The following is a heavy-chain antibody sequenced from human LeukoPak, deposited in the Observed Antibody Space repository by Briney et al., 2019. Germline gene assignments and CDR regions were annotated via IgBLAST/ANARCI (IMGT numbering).Heavy chain of an antibody. Sequence: GGSLRLSCAASGFTFSDYEMNWVRQAPGKGLEWVSYISSYGSAIYYADSVKGRFTISRDNAKNSLYLQMNSLRAEDTAVYYCARDVYNYGYVNWFDPWGQGTLVTVSS. CDR2: ISSYGSAI. V-gene: IGHV3-48*03. D-gene: IGHD5-18*01. CDR1: GFTFSDYE. J-gene: IGHJ5*02. CDR3: ARDVYNYGYVNWFDP.